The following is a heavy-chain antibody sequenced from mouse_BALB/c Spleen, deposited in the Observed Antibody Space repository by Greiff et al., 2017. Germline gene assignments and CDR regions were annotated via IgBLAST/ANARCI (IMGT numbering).Heavy chain of an antibody. D-gene: IGHD2-3*01. CDR1: GFSLTGYG. CDR2: IWGDGST. V-gene: IGHV2-6-7*01. J-gene: IGHJ3*01. CDR3: ARWGYSFAY. Sequence: QVQLQQSGPGLVAPSQSLSITCTVSGFSLTGYGVNWVRQPPGKGLEWLGMIWGDGSTDYNSALKSRLSIRKDNSKSQVFLKMHSLQTDDTARYYCARWGYSFAYWGQGTLVTVSA.